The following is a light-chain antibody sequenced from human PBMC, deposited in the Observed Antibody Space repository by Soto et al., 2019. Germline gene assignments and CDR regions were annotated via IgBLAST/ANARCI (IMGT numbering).Light chain of an antibody. CDR1: SSDVGSYNL. J-gene: IGLJ3*02. CDR2: EGS. Sequence: QSALTQPASVSGSPGQSITISCTGISSDVGSYNLVSWYQQHPGKAPKLMIYEGSKRPSGVSNRFSGSKSGNTASLTISGLQAEDEADYSCCSHAGSSTWVFGGGTKVTVL. V-gene: IGLV2-23*01. CDR3: CSHAGSSTWV.